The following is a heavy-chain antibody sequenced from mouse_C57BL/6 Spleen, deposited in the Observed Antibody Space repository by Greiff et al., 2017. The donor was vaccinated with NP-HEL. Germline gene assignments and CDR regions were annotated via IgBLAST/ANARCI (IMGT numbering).Heavy chain of an antibody. V-gene: IGHV5-6*01. D-gene: IGHD1-1*01. CDR2: ISSGGSYT. CDR3: ARHYGSSYAGAMDY. CDR1: GFTFSSYG. Sequence: EVNLVESGGDLVKPGGSLKLSCAASGFTFSSYGMSWVRQTPDKRLEWVATISSGGSYTYYPDSVKGRFTISRDNAKNTLYLQMSSLKSEDTAMYYCARHYGSSYAGAMDYWGQGTSVTVSS. J-gene: IGHJ4*01.